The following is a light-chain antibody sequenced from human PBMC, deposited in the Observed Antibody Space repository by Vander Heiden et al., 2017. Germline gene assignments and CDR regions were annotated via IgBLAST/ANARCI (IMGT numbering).Light chain of an antibody. CDR2: LGS. CDR1: QILLHTNGYNY. J-gene: IGKJ1*01. V-gene: IGKV2-28*01. Sequence: DIVMTQSPLSLPVTPGEPASISCRSSQILLHTNGYNYLDWYLQNPGQSPQLLIYLGSNWASGVPERFSGSGSGTDFTLNISRVEAEDVGVYYCMQALQTPWTFGQGTKVEIK. CDR3: MQALQTPWT.